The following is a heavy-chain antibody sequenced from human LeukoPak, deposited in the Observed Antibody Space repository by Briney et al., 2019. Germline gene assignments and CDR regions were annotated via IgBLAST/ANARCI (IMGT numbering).Heavy chain of an antibody. CDR3: ARDRGLLWFGELLSRPNYYYYGMDV. Sequence: EASVKVSCKASGYTFTSYYMHWVRQAPGQGLVWMGIINPSGGSTSYAQKFQGRVTMTRDTSTSTVYMELSSLRSEDPAVYYCARDRGLLWFGELLSRPNYYYYGMDVWGQGTTVTVSS. CDR1: GYTFTSYY. D-gene: IGHD3-10*01. CDR2: INPSGGST. J-gene: IGHJ6*02. V-gene: IGHV1-46*01.